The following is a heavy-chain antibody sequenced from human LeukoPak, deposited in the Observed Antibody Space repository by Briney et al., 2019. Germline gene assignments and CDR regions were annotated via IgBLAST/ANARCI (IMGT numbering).Heavy chain of an antibody. CDR2: INTEGSST. CDR1: GFTFRTYW. J-gene: IGHJ4*02. CDR3: ARDFDRYYFDY. D-gene: IGHD3-9*01. Sequence: NPGGSLRLSCAASGFTFRTYWMHWVRHAPGKGLMWVSRINTEGSSTSYADSVKGRFTISRDNAKNTLYLQMNSLRAEDTAMYYCARDFDRYYFDYWGQGTLVTVSS. V-gene: IGHV3-74*01.